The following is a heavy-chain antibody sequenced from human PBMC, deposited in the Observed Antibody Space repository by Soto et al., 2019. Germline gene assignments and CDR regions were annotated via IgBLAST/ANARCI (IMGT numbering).Heavy chain of an antibody. CDR2: IYYSGST. CDR3: ARGQYSSSSIPGYYYYGMDV. Sequence: QVQLQESGPGLVKPSETLSLTCTVSGGSISSYYWSWIRQPPGKGLEWIGYIYYSGSTNYNPSLTSRVTISVDTSKNQFSLKLSSVTAADTAVYYCARGQYSSSSIPGYYYYGMDVWGQGTTVTVSS. CDR1: GGSISSYY. D-gene: IGHD6-6*01. J-gene: IGHJ6*02. V-gene: IGHV4-59*01.